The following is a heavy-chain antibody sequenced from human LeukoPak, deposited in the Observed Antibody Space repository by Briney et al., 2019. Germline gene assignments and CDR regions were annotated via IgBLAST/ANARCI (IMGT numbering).Heavy chain of an antibody. CDR3: ARVGYEYSSGWAFNWFDS. J-gene: IGHJ5*01. CDR2: ITCSSATK. Sequence: PGGSLRLSCAASGFTFNSYAMNWVRQAPGKGLEWVSVITCSSATKYYAGSVEGRFAISRDNSKNTLYLQMNSLRVEDTAIYYCARVGYEYSSGWAFNWFDSWGQGTLVTVSS. V-gene: IGHV3-23*01. D-gene: IGHD6-19*01. CDR1: GFTFNSYA.